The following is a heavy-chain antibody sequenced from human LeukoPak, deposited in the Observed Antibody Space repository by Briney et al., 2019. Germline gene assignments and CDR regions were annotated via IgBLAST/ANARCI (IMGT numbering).Heavy chain of an antibody. V-gene: IGHV4-59*08. J-gene: IGHJ4*02. CDR1: GDSISSYY. D-gene: IGHD6-19*01. CDR2: IYYTGST. Sequence: SETLSLTCTVSGDSISSYYWSWIRQPPGKGLEWIGYIYYTGSTNYNPSLKSRVTISVNMSNQFSLKLSSVTAADTAVYYCARQGALAGTIDSWGQGTLVTVSS. CDR3: ARQGALAGTIDS.